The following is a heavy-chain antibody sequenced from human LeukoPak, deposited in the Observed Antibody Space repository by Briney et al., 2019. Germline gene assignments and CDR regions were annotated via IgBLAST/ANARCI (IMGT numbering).Heavy chain of an antibody. CDR2: INWNGGST. D-gene: IGHD1-14*01. Sequence: GGSLRLSCAASGFTFDDYGMSWVRQAPGKGLEWVSGINWNGGSTGYADSVKGRFTISRDNSKNTLYLQMNSLRAEDTAVYYCAKDLIDDTKDRRHYYYYYGMDVWGQGTTVTVSS. J-gene: IGHJ6*02. CDR1: GFTFDDYG. CDR3: AKDLIDDTKDRRHYYYYYGMDV. V-gene: IGHV3-20*04.